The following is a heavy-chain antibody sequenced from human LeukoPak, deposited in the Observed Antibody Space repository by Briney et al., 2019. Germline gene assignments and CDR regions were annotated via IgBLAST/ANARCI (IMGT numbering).Heavy chain of an antibody. Sequence: ASVKVSCKASGYTFTGHYMHWVRQAPGQGLEWMGIINPSGGSTSYAQKFQGRVTMTRDTSTSTVYMELSSLRSEDTAVYYCAREQQLGQYFQHWGQGTLVTVSS. D-gene: IGHD6-13*01. J-gene: IGHJ1*01. CDR2: INPSGGST. V-gene: IGHV1-46*01. CDR3: AREQQLGQYFQH. CDR1: GYTFTGHY.